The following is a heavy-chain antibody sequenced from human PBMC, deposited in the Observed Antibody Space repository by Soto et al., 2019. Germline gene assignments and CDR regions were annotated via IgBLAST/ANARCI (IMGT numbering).Heavy chain of an antibody. CDR3: GRVGTYDFWSGYKRGYMDV. D-gene: IGHD3-3*01. V-gene: IGHV4-34*01. Sequence: QVQLQRWGAGLLKPSGPLSLTSAVFGGSFSGYYWSGFRQPPGRGRGWLGEINHSGSTNYNPSLKSRVTISVDTSKNQFSLKLSSVTAADTAVYYCGRVGTYDFWSGYKRGYMDVWGKGTTVTVSS. CDR2: INHSGST. J-gene: IGHJ6*03. CDR1: GGSFSGYY.